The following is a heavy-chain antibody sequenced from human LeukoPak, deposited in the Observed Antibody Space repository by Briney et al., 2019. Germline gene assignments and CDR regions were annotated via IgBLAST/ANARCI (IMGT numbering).Heavy chain of an antibody. J-gene: IGHJ6*02. Sequence: GRSLRLSCAASGFTFSSYAMHWVRQAPGKGLEWVAVISYDGSNKYYADSVKGRFTISRDNSKNTLYLQMNSLRAEDTAVYYCAKILSTAVVPTSGMDVWGQGTTVTVSS. CDR1: GFTFSSYA. CDR2: ISYDGSNK. V-gene: IGHV3-30-3*02. CDR3: AKILSTAVVPTSGMDV. D-gene: IGHD3-22*01.